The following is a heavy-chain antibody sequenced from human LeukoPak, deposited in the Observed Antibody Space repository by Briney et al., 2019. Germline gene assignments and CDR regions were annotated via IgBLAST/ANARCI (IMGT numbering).Heavy chain of an antibody. Sequence: GASVKVSCKASGGTFSSYAISWVRQAPGQGLEWMGGIIPIFGTANYAQKFQGRVTITADESTSTAYMELSSLRSKDTAVYYCARDCSGGSCYLDYWGQGTLVTVSS. J-gene: IGHJ4*02. CDR1: GGTFSSYA. CDR2: IIPIFGTA. D-gene: IGHD2-15*01. CDR3: ARDCSGGSCYLDY. V-gene: IGHV1-69*01.